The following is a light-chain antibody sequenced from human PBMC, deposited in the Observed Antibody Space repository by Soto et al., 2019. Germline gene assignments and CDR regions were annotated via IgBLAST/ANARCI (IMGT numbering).Light chain of an antibody. V-gene: IGKV1-5*03. Sequence: DIQMTQSPSTPSASVGDRVTITCRASQSISSWLSWYQQKTGKAPKLLIYKASSLESGVPSRFSGSGSGTEFTLTISSLQPDDFATYYCQQYNSYPITFGQGTKVDIK. CDR1: QSISSW. J-gene: IGKJ1*01. CDR2: KAS. CDR3: QQYNSYPIT.